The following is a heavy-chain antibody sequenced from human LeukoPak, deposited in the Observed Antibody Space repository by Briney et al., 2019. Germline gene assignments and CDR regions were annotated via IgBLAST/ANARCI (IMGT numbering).Heavy chain of an antibody. CDR3: AQEITLVRGAHGGSDY. CDR1: VFTLDDYA. D-gene: IGHD3-10*01. Sequence: PGGSLRLSCAAPVFTLDDYAMLWGRQAPGKGLEWVSLISGDGGSTYYADSVKGRFTISRDNSKNSLYLQMNSLRTEDTALYYCAQEITLVRGAHGGSDYWGQGTLVTVSS. CDR2: ISGDGGST. J-gene: IGHJ4*02. V-gene: IGHV3-43*02.